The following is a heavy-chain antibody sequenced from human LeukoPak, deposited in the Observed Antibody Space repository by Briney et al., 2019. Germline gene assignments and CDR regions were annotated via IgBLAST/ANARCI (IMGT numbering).Heavy chain of an antibody. CDR2: IYYSGST. J-gene: IGHJ5*02. Sequence: SETLSLTCTGSGGSISSSSYYWGWIRQPPGKGLEWIGSIYYSGSTYYNPSLKSRVTISVDTSKNQFSLKLSSVTAADTAVYYCARAWAAMVRGVIEGDNWFDPWGQGTLVTVSS. D-gene: IGHD3-10*01. V-gene: IGHV4-39*07. CDR1: GGSISSSSYY. CDR3: ARAWAAMVRGVIEGDNWFDP.